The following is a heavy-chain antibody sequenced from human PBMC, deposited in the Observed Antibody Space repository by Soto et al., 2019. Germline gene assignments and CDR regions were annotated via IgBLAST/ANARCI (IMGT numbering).Heavy chain of an antibody. CDR1: GFTVSSNY. Sequence: GGSLRLSCAASGFTVSSNYLTWVRQAPGKGLKWVSVLYPNGRAFYADSVKGRFTISTDNSQNSVYLQMNTLRADDAAIYYCARGLGREYQDNRNHFHLDYWGQGTLVTVSS. J-gene: IGHJ4*02. CDR2: LYPNGRA. D-gene: IGHD1-20*01. CDR3: ARGLGREYQDNRNHFHLDY. V-gene: IGHV3-53*01.